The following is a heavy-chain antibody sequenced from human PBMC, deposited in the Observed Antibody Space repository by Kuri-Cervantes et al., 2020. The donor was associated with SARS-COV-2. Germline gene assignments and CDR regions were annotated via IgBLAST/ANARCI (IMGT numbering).Heavy chain of an antibody. D-gene: IGHD3-16*01. V-gene: IGHV3-48*01. Sequence: GGSLRLSCVVSAFTFSSYNMNWVRQTPGKGLAWVSYISSSSSTIYYADSVKGRFAICRDNARISLYLQMNSLRAEDTAVYYCARRCRVLDDGDAFDIWGQGTMVTVSS. J-gene: IGHJ3*02. CDR2: ISSSSSTI. CDR1: AFTFSSYN. CDR3: ARRCRVLDDGDAFDI.